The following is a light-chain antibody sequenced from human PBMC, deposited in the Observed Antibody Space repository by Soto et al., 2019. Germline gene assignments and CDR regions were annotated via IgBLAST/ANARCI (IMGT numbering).Light chain of an antibody. V-gene: IGKV3D-15*01. CDR1: QSVSVN. J-gene: IGKJ3*01. CDR3: QQYNDWPLAT. CDR2: RTS. Sequence: EVVMTQSPATLSASPGERVALSCRASQSVSVNLAWYQQKPGQAPRLLVYRTSARATGIPARFSGSGSETEFTLTISSLQSEDFALYYCQQYNDWPLATFGPGTTVEIK.